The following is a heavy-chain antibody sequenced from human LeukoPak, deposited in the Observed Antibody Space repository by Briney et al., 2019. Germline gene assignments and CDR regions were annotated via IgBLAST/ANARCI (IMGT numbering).Heavy chain of an antibody. J-gene: IGHJ4*02. Sequence: ASVKVSCKASGYTFTSYYMHWVRQAPGQGLEWMGIINPSGGSTSYAQKFQGRVTMTRDTSTSTVYMELSSLRSEDTAVYYCARDSQYYYDSSGYYPDYWGQGTLVTVSS. CDR3: ARDSQYYYDSSGYYPDY. CDR1: GYTFTSYY. D-gene: IGHD3-22*01. V-gene: IGHV1-46*01. CDR2: INPSGGST.